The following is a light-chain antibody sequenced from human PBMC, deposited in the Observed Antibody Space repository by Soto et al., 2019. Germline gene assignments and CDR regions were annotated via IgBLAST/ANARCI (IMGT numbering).Light chain of an antibody. CDR3: QQYYSTPLT. CDR2: WAS. Sequence: DIVMTQSPDSLAVSLGERATINCKSSQSVFYSSTNKNYLAWYQQKPGQSPKLLIYWASTRESGVPDRFSGSGSGTDFTLTISSLQAEDVAAYYCQQYYSTPLTFGGGTKVAIK. CDR1: QSVFYSSTNKNY. J-gene: IGKJ4*01. V-gene: IGKV4-1*01.